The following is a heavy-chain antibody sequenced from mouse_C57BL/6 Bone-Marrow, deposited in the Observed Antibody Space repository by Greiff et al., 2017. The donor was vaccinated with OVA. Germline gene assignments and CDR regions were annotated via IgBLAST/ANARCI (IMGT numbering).Heavy chain of an antibody. CDR2: IYPRSGNT. J-gene: IGHJ1*03. D-gene: IGHD2-2*01. CDR1: GYTFTSYG. Sequence: QVQLQQSGAELARPGASVKLSCKASGYTFTSYGISWVKQRTGQGLEWIGEIYPRSGNTYYNEKFKGKATLTADKSSSTAYMELRSLTSEDSAVYFCAGWLPCYWYFDVWGTGTTVTVSS. V-gene: IGHV1-81*01. CDR3: AGWLPCYWYFDV.